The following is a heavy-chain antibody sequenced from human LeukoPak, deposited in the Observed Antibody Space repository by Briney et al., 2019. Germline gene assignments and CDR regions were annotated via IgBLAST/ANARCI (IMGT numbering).Heavy chain of an antibody. V-gene: IGHV3-23*01. CDR2: ISENGGTT. D-gene: IGHD6-13*01. Sequence: SGGSLRLSCAASGFTVSNNYMNWVRQAPGKGLEWVSGISENGGTTFYADSVKGRFIITRDKSKNTLYMQMNSLRGEDTAVYYCAKDYGPKQLVFFDSWGQGTLVTVSS. CDR3: AKDYGPKQLVFFDS. J-gene: IGHJ4*02. CDR1: GFTVSNNY.